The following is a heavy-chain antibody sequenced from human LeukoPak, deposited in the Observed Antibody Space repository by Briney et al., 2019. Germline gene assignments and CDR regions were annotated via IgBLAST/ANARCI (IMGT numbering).Heavy chain of an antibody. CDR3: AKSGRVFDTSGYYWFPN. CDR1: GFTFSSYA. CDR2: ISGSGGST. J-gene: IGHJ4*02. Sequence: TGGSLRLSCAASGFTFSSYAMSWVRQAPGKGLEWVSAISGSGGSTYYADSVKGRFTISRDNSKNTLYLQMNSLRAEDTAVYYCAKSGRVFDTSGYYWFPNWGQGILVTVSS. D-gene: IGHD3-22*01. V-gene: IGHV3-23*01.